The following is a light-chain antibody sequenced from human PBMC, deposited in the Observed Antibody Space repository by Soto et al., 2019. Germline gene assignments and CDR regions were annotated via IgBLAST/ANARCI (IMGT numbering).Light chain of an antibody. CDR2: DDR. CDR3: QLWDSNSDHVV. V-gene: IGLV3-21*02. CDR1: NIGRKS. Sequence: SYELTQPPSVSVAPGQTARITCGGSNIGRKSVHWYQQKPGQAPVEVVYDDRDRPSGIPERFSGSNSGNTAILTISRVEAGDEADYYCQLWDSNSDHVVFGGGTKLTVL. J-gene: IGLJ2*01.